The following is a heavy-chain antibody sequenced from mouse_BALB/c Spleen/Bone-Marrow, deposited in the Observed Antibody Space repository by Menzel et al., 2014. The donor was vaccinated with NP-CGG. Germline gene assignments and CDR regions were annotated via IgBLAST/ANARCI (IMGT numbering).Heavy chain of an antibody. CDR3: ARTYGDSPYFYAMDY. CDR1: GYTFTSYW. D-gene: IGHD2-13*01. V-gene: IGHV1S81*02. Sequence: QVQLQQSGAELVKPGTSVKLSCKTSGYTFTSYWMHWVKQRPGQGLEWIGEIIPSNGRSNYNEKFKNKATLTVDKSSSTAYMQLSSLTSEDSAVYFCARTYGDSPYFYAMDYWGQGTSATASS. J-gene: IGHJ4*01. CDR2: IIPSNGRS.